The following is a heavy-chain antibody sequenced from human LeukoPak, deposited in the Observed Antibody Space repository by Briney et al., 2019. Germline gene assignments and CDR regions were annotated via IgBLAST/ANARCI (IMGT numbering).Heavy chain of an antibody. CDR2: IYYSGST. J-gene: IGHJ4*02. CDR3: ARRKVTTGTTRGTFDY. CDR1: GGSISSSSYY. Sequence: SETLSLTCTVSGGSISSSSYYWGWIRQPPGKGLEWIGSIYYSGSTYYNPSLKSRVTISVDTSKNQFSLKLSSVTAADTAVYYCARRKVTTGTTRGTFDYWGQGTLVTVPS. V-gene: IGHV4-39*07. D-gene: IGHD1-1*01.